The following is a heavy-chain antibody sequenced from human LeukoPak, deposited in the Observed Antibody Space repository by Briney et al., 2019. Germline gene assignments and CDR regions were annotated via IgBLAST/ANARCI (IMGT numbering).Heavy chain of an antibody. J-gene: IGHJ4*01. CDR3: STDPRLLIY. V-gene: IGHV3-21*05. D-gene: IGHD2-8*01. Sequence: GGSLRLSCVGSGFTFSSYSMNWVRQAPGKGLEWLAYISGSGSDIYYADSVKGRFTISRDNAKNSLYLQMNSLRPEDTALYYCSTDPRLLIYWGHGTLVTVSS. CDR2: ISGSGSDI. CDR1: GFTFSSYS.